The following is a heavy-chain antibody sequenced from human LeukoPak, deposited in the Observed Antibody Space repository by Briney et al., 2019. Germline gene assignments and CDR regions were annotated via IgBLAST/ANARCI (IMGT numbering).Heavy chain of an antibody. Sequence: PGGSLRLSCAASGFSFSTYSMNWVRQAPGEGLEWVSSISSRSDYIYYADSVKGRFTISRDNAKNSLYLQMNSLRAEDTAVYYCARDSSWYDYWGQGPLVTVSS. CDR1: GFSFSTYS. D-gene: IGHD6-13*01. CDR2: ISSRSDYI. V-gene: IGHV3-21*01. J-gene: IGHJ4*02. CDR3: ARDSSWYDY.